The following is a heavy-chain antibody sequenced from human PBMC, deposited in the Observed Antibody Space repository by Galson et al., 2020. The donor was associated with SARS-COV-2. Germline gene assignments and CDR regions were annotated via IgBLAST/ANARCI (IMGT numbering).Heavy chain of an antibody. CDR2: ISGSGGSA. V-gene: IGHV3-23*01. CDR1: GFTFRSYA. D-gene: IGHD5-12*01. J-gene: IGHJ4*02. Sequence: GESLKISCAASGFTFRSYAMSGVRQAPGKGLEWVSGISGSGGSAYHADSVKGRFPISRDNSKNTLYLQMNSLRAEDTAVYFCAKHTQVAQFYFDYWGQGTLVTVSS. CDR3: AKHTQVAQFYFDY.